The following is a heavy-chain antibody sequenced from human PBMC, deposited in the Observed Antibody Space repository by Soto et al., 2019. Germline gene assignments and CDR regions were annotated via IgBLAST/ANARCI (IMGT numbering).Heavy chain of an antibody. CDR2: IGTAGDT. CDR3: ARAGHRYYFYYYMDV. D-gene: IGHD3-10*01. J-gene: IGHJ6*03. CDR1: GFTFSSYD. V-gene: IGHV3-13*01. Sequence: PGGSLRLSCAASGFTFSSYDMHWVRQATGKGLEWVSAIGTAGDTYYPGSVKGRFTISRDNAKNSLYLQMNSLRAGDTAVYYCARAGHRYYFYYYMDVWGKGTTVTVSS.